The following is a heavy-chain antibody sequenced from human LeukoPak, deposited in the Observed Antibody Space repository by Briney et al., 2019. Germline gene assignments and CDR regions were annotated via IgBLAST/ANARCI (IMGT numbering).Heavy chain of an antibody. Sequence: SETLSLTCTVSGGSISSSSYYWGWIRQPPGKGLEWIGSIYYSGSTYYNPSLKSRVTISVDTSKKQFSLKLSSVTAADTAVYYCARSLVRGVVIMGGTVDYWGQGTLVTVSS. CDR1: GGSISSSSYY. CDR2: IYYSGST. V-gene: IGHV4-39*01. D-gene: IGHD3-3*01. CDR3: ARSLVRGVVIMGGTVDY. J-gene: IGHJ4*02.